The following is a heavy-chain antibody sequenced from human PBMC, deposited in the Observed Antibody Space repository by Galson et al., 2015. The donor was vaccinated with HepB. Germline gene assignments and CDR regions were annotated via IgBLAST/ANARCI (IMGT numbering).Heavy chain of an antibody. V-gene: IGHV3-9*01. Sequence: SLRLSCAASGFTFDDYAMHWVRQAPGKGLEWVSGISWNSGSIGYADSVKGRFTISRDNAKNSLYLQMNSLRAEDTALYYCAKDSTNRGWQYSYGKKVRYFDLWGRGTLVTVSS. J-gene: IGHJ2*01. D-gene: IGHD5-18*01. CDR1: GFTFDDYA. CDR2: ISWNSGSI. CDR3: AKDSTNRGWQYSYGKKVRYFDL.